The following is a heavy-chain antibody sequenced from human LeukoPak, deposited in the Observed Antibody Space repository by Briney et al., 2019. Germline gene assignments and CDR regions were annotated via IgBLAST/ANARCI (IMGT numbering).Heavy chain of an antibody. CDR2: ISAYNGKT. Sequence: ASVKVSCKASGYTFTSYGISWVRQAPGQGLEWMGWISAYNGKTNYAQKVQGRVTMTTDTSTTTAYMELRSLRSDDTAVYYCARNRGPATVTTNWAFDIWGQGTMVTVSS. CDR3: ARNRGPATVTTNWAFDI. V-gene: IGHV1-18*01. D-gene: IGHD4-17*01. J-gene: IGHJ3*02. CDR1: GYTFTSYG.